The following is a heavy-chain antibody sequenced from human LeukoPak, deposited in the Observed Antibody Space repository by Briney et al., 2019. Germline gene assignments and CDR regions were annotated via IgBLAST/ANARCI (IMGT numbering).Heavy chain of an antibody. CDR3: ARVGLTGTTFRYFDY. Sequence: ASVKVSCKASGYTFTGYYMHWVRQAPGQGLEWMGWINPNSGGTNYAQKFQGRVTMTRDTSISTAYMELSRLRSDDTAVYYCARVGLTGTTFRYFDYWGQGTLVTVSS. CDR1: GYTFTGYY. D-gene: IGHD1-7*01. CDR2: INPNSGGT. J-gene: IGHJ4*02. V-gene: IGHV1-2*02.